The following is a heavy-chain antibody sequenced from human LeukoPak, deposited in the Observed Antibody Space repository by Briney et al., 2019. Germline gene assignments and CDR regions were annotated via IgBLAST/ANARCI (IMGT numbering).Heavy chain of an antibody. CDR2: INPSGGST. CDR3: ARGYCSSTSRYLSFDY. Sequence: ASVKVSCKASGYTFTSYYMHWVRQAPGQGLEWMGIINPSGGSTSYAQKFQGRVTMTRDTSTSTVYMELSSLRSEDTAVYYCARGYCSSTSRYLSFDYWGQGTLVTVSS. J-gene: IGHJ4*02. V-gene: IGHV1-46*01. CDR1: GYTFTSYY. D-gene: IGHD2-2*01.